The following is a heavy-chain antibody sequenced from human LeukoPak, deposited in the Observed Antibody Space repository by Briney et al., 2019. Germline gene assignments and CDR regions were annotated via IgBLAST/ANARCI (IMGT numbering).Heavy chain of an antibody. J-gene: IGHJ4*02. CDR1: GYTFTNYA. Sequence: ASVKVSCKASGYTFTNYAMNWVRQAPGQRLEWMGWINAGNGNTKSSQRFQDRVTITRDTSASTAYMELNSLRPEDTAVYYCTRGIWSSHNKDYYFDYWGQGSLVTVSS. CDR3: TRGIWSSHNKDYYFDY. CDR2: INAGNGNT. V-gene: IGHV1-3*01. D-gene: IGHD2-2*01.